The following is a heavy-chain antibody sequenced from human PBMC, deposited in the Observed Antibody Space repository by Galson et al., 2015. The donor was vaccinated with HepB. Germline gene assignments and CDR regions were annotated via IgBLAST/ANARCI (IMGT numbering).Heavy chain of an antibody. CDR2: INAGNGNT. CDR3: ARGSGYYTNFDY. Sequence: SGAEVKKPGASVKVSCKASGYTFTSYAMHWVRQAPGQRLEWMGWINAGNGNTKYSQKFQGRVTITRDTSASTAYMELSSLRSEDTAVYYCARGSGYYTNFDYWGQGTLVTVSS. J-gene: IGHJ4*02. D-gene: IGHD3-3*01. V-gene: IGHV1-3*01. CDR1: GYTFTSYA.